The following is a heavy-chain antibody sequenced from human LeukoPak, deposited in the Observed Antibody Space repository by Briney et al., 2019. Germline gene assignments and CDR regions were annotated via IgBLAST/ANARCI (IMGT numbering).Heavy chain of an antibody. V-gene: IGHV4-59*01. Sequence: PSETLSLTCTVSGGSISSYYWSWIRQPPGKGLEWIGYIYYSGSTNYNPSLKSRVTISVDTSKNQFSLKLSSVTAADTAVYYCARSNGYYYDSSGYFADKPDAFDIWGQGTMVTVSS. D-gene: IGHD3-22*01. CDR1: GGSISSYY. J-gene: IGHJ3*02. CDR3: ARSNGYYYDSSGYFADKPDAFDI. CDR2: IYYSGST.